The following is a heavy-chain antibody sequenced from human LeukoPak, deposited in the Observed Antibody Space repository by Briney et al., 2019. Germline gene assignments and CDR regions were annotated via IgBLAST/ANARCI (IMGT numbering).Heavy chain of an antibody. V-gene: IGHV1-58*01. Sequence: ASVKVPCKASGFTFTSSAVQWVRQARGQRLEWIGWIVVGSGNTNYAQKFQERVTITRDMSTSTAYMELSSLRSEDTAVYYCAAATVWFGELTSLFDYWGQGTLVTVSS. CDR2: IVVGSGNT. D-gene: IGHD3-10*01. CDR3: AAATVWFGELTSLFDY. J-gene: IGHJ4*02. CDR1: GFTFTSSA.